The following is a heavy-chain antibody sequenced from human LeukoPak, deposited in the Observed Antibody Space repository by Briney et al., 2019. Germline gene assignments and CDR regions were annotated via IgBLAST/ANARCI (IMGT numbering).Heavy chain of an antibody. V-gene: IGHV3-23*01. CDR3: AKDQGSSGGSCYSDY. D-gene: IGHD2-15*01. J-gene: IGHJ4*02. CDR1: GFTFSSYA. Sequence: GGSLRLSCAASGFTFSSYAMSWVRQAPGKGLEWVSAISGSGGSTYYADSVKGRFTISRDNSKNTLHLQMNSLRAEDTAVYYCAKDQGSSGGSCYSDYWGQGTLVTVSS. CDR2: ISGSGGST.